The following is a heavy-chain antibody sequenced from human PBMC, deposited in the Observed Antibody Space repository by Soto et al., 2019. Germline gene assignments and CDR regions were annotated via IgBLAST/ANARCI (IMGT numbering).Heavy chain of an antibody. V-gene: IGHV4-34*01. CDR1: GGSFSGYY. J-gene: IGHJ6*03. CDR2: INHSGST. CDR3: ARGIGTDDILTGYYSPSGYYYYCMDV. D-gene: IGHD3-9*01. Sequence: PSETLSLTCAVYGGSFSGYYWSWIRQPPGKGLEWIGEINHSGSTNYNPSLKSRVTISVDTSKNQFSLKLSSVTAADTAVYYCARGIGTDDILTGYYSPSGYYYYCMDVWGKGTTVS.